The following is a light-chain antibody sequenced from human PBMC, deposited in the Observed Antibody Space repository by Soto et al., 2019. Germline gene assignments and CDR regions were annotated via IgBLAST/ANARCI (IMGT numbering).Light chain of an antibody. CDR3: QVWDSSSDHPGVV. CDR2: DDS. CDR1: NIGSKS. Sequence: SYELTQPPSVSVAPGQTARITCGGNNIGSKSVHWYQQKPGQAPVLVVYDDSDRPSGIPERFSGSNSGNTATLTISRVGAGDEADYYCQVWDSSSDHPGVVFGGGTKLTVL. J-gene: IGLJ2*01. V-gene: IGLV3-21*02.